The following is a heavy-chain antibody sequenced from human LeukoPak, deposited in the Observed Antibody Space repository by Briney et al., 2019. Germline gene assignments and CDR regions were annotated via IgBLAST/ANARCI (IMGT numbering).Heavy chain of an antibody. CDR3: ARGRWELLGAFDI. CDR2: MNPNSGNT. V-gene: IGHV1-8*01. J-gene: IGHJ3*02. Sequence: ASVKVSCKASGYTFTSYDINWVRQATGQGLEWMGWMNPNSGNTGYAQEFQGRVTMTRNTSISTAYMELSSLRSEDTAVYYCARGRWELLGAFDIWGQGTMVTVSS. CDR1: GYTFTSYD. D-gene: IGHD1-26*01.